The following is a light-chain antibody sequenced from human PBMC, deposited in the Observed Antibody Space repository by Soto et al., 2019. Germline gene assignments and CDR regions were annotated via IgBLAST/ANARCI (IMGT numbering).Light chain of an antibody. J-gene: IGLJ1*01. CDR2: YDD. CDR3: AAWDDSLNGYV. V-gene: IGLV1-36*01. Sequence: QSVLTQPPSVSAAPRQRVTISCSGSSSNIGNNAVNWYQQLPGKAPKLLIYYDDLLPSGVSDRFSGSKSGTSASLAISGLQSDDEADYYCAAWDDSLNGYVFGTGTKLTVL. CDR1: SSNIGNNA.